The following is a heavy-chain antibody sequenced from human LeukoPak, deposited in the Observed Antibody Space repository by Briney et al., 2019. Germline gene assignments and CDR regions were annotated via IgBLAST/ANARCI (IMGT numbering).Heavy chain of an antibody. CDR3: AKMDRSCSD. J-gene: IGHJ4*02. V-gene: IGHV3-30*18. CDR2: ISYDGSNK. D-gene: IGHD2-15*01. CDR1: GFTFSSYG. Sequence: GRSLRLSCAASGFTFSSYGMHWVRQAPGKGLEWVAVISYDGSNKYYADSVKGRFTISRDNSKNTLSLQMNSLRVEDTALYYCAKMDRSCSDWGQGTLVTVSS.